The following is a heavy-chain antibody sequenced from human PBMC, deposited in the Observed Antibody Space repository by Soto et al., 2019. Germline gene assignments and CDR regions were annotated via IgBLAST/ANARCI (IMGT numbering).Heavy chain of an antibody. CDR3: ARPRGAGRYYDYIWGSSTHYYSYYMDV. D-gene: IGHD3-16*01. V-gene: IGHV3-21*01. J-gene: IGHJ6*03. CDR1: GFTFSSYS. CDR2: ISSSSSYI. Sequence: GGSLRLSCAASGFTFSSYSMNWVRQAPGKGLEWVSSISSSSSYIHYADSVKGRFTISRDNAKNSLYLQMNSLRAEDTAVYYCARPRGAGRYYDYIWGSSTHYYSYYMDVWGKGPTVTVSS.